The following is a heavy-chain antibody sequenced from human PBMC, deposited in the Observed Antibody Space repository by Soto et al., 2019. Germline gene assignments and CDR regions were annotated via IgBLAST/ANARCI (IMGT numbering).Heavy chain of an antibody. D-gene: IGHD2-15*01. CDR3: ARGTYRISGSGSNWFDP. J-gene: IGHJ5*02. Sequence: GGSLRLSCAASGFTFSSYEMNWVRQAPGKGLEWVLYISSSGSTRYYADSVKGRFTISRDNAKNSLYLQMNSLRAEDTAVYYCARGTYRISGSGSNWFDPWGQGTLVTVSS. CDR2: ISSSGSTR. CDR1: GFTFSSYE. V-gene: IGHV3-48*03.